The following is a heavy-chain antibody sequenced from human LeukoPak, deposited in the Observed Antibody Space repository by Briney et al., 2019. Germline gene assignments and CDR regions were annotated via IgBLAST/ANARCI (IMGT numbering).Heavy chain of an antibody. CDR2: ISSSSSYI. CDR1: GFTFNKYN. J-gene: IGHJ4*02. V-gene: IGHV3-21*01. Sequence: PGGSLRLSCAASGFTFNKYNMNSVRQAPGKGLEWVSSISSSSSYIYYADSVKGRFTISRDNAKNSLYLQMNSLGAEDTAVYYCATMPPSGAHNSLDHWGQGTLVTVSS. CDR3: ATMPPSGAHNSLDH. D-gene: IGHD2-2*01.